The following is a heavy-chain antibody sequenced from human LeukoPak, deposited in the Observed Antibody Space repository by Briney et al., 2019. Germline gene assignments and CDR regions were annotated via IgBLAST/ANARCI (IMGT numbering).Heavy chain of an antibody. D-gene: IGHD3-10*01. CDR1: GFTFRSYA. CDR3: ARGRFGELSVATFDI. Sequence: GGSLRLSCTASGFTFRSYAMSWVRQAPGKGLDWVSGINEPGVYTYYADSVKGRFTISRDNSKNTLYLQMNSLRAEDTAVYYCARGRFGELSVATFDIWGQGTMVTVSS. V-gene: IGHV3-23*01. CDR2: INEPGVYT. J-gene: IGHJ3*02.